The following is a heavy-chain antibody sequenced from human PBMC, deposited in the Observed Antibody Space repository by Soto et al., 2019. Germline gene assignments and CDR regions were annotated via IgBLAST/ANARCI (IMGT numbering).Heavy chain of an antibody. Sequence: GGSLRLSCAASGFTVSSNYMSWVRQAPGKGLEWVSVIYSGGSTYYADSVKGRFTISRDNSKNTLYLQMNSLRAEDTAVYYCARPYYDILAHYYGMDVPGQGTTVTVSS. CDR1: GFTVSSNY. D-gene: IGHD3-9*01. CDR3: ARPYYDILAHYYGMDV. CDR2: IYSGGST. J-gene: IGHJ6*02. V-gene: IGHV3-66*04.